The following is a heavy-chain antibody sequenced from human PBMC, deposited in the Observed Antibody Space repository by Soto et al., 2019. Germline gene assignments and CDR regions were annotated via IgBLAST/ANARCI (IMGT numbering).Heavy chain of an antibody. Sequence: GGSLRLSCAASGFTFSSYSMNWVRQAPGKGLEWVSYISSSSSTIYYADSVKGRFTISRDNAKNSLYLQMNSLRDEDTAVYYCARVSDTVTTYYYYGMDVWGQGTTVTVSS. CDR2: ISSSSSTI. D-gene: IGHD4-17*01. CDR1: GFTFSSYS. J-gene: IGHJ6*02. CDR3: ARVSDTVTTYYYYGMDV. V-gene: IGHV3-48*02.